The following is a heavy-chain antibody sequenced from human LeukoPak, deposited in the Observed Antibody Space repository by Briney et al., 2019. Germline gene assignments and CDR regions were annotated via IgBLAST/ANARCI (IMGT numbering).Heavy chain of an antibody. Sequence: PGGSLRLSCAASGFTFSGSAMHWVRQASGKGLEWVGRIRSKANSYATAYAASVKGRFTISRDDSKNTAYLQMNSLKTEDTAVYYCTRLAVAAPGYWGQGTLVTVSS. D-gene: IGHD6-19*01. CDR1: GFTFSGSA. J-gene: IGHJ4*02. CDR2: IRSKANSYAT. V-gene: IGHV3-73*01. CDR3: TRLAVAAPGY.